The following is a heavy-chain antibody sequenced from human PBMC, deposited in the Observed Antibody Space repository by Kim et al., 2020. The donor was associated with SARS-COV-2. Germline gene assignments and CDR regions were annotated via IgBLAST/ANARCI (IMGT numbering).Heavy chain of an antibody. V-gene: IGHV5-51*01. D-gene: IGHD2-2*01. CDR2: T. Sequence: TTYSPSFQGQGTISADKSIRTAYLQWSSLKASDTAMYYCAREGSTSSIDYWGQGTLVTVSS. CDR3: AREGSTSSIDY. J-gene: IGHJ4*02.